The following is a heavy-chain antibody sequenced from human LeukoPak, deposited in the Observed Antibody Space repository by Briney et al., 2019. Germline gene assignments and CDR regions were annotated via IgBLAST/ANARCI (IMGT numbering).Heavy chain of an antibody. CDR1: GFTFSSYA. CDR3: AKVPAGGEDLRYWYFDL. D-gene: IGHD1-26*01. Sequence: GGSLRLSCAASGFTFSSYAMSWVRQAPGKGLEWVSAISGSGGSTYYADSVKGRFTISRDNSKNTLYLQMNSLRAEDTAVYYCAKVPAGGEDLRYWYFDLWGRGTLVTVSS. V-gene: IGHV3-23*01. J-gene: IGHJ2*01. CDR2: ISGSGGST.